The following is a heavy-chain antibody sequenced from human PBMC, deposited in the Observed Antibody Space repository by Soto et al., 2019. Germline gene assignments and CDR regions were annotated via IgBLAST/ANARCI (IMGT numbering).Heavy chain of an antibody. CDR2: ISWNGGSI. CDR3: AKAAVAGLGDAFDI. D-gene: IGHD6-19*01. V-gene: IGHV3-9*01. CDR1: GFTFDDYA. Sequence: PWGSLRLSCAASGFTFDDYAMHWVRQAPVKGLEWVSGISWNGGSIGYADSVKGRFTISRDNAKNSLYLQMNSLRAEDTALYYCAKAAVAGLGDAFDIWGQGTMVTVSS. J-gene: IGHJ3*02.